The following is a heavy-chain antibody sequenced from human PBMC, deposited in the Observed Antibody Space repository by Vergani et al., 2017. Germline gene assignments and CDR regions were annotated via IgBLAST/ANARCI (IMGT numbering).Heavy chain of an antibody. Sequence: EVQLVESGGGLVQPGGSLRLSCAASGFTVSSNYMSWVRQAPGKGLEWVSVIYSGGSTYYADSVKGRFTISRHNSKNTLYLQRNSLRAEDTAVYYCARASLTGDLAGAFDIWGQGTMVTVSS. D-gene: IGHD7-27*01. V-gene: IGHV3-53*04. CDR2: IYSGGST. J-gene: IGHJ3*02. CDR1: GFTVSSNY. CDR3: ARASLTGDLAGAFDI.